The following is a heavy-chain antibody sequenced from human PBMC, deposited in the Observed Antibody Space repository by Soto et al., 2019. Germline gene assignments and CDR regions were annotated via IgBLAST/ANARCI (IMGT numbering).Heavy chain of an antibody. Sequence: ASVKVSCKASGYTFTGYFIHWVRQAPGEGLEWVGYINPNSGVTKYAPRFLGRVTITRDTSIRTAYMDLNNLRSDDTAVYFCARGGGPILAPLPWGPGTLVTVSS. CDR3: ARGGGPILAPLP. J-gene: IGHJ5*02. CDR1: GYTFTGYF. CDR2: INPNSGVT. D-gene: IGHD3-10*01. V-gene: IGHV1-2*02.